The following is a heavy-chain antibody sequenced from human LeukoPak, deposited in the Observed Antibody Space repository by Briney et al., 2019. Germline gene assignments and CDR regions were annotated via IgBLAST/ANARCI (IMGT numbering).Heavy chain of an antibody. D-gene: IGHD5-18*01. Sequence: GGSLRLSCAASGFTFSSYAMHLVRQAPGKGLEWVAVISYDGSNKYYADSVKGRFTISRDNSKNTLYLQMNSLRAEDTAVYYCAREGYSYGSLDYWGQGTLVTVSS. CDR2: ISYDGSNK. V-gene: IGHV3-30-3*01. J-gene: IGHJ4*02. CDR3: AREGYSYGSLDY. CDR1: GFTFSSYA.